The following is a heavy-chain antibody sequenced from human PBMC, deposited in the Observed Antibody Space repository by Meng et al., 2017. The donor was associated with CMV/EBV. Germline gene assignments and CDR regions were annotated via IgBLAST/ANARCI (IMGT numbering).Heavy chain of an antibody. J-gene: IGHJ6*02. Sequence: ASVKVSCKASGGTFSSYAISWVRQAPGQGLEWMGWISAYNGNTNYAQKLQGRVTMTTDTSTSTAYMELRSLRSDDTAVYYCARSQVYANSYYYYGMDVWGQGTTVTVSS. CDR2: ISAYNGNT. D-gene: IGHD2-8*01. CDR3: ARSQVYANSYYYYGMDV. CDR1: GGTFSSYA. V-gene: IGHV1-18*01.